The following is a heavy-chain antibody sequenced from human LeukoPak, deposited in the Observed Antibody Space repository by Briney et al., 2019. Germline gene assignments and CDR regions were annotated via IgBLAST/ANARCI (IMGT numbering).Heavy chain of an antibody. V-gene: IGHV1-18*01. J-gene: IGHJ4*02. Sequence: ASVKVSCKASGYTFTTYGFSWVRQAPGQGLEWMGWISGYNGQTNYAQKVQGRVTMTTDTSTKTAYMELRSLGSDDTAVYYCATVAGFYWNSDSFDYWAREPRSPSPQ. CDR1: GYTFTTYG. CDR2: ISGYNGQT. CDR3: ATVAGFYWNSDSFDY. D-gene: IGHD1-7*01.